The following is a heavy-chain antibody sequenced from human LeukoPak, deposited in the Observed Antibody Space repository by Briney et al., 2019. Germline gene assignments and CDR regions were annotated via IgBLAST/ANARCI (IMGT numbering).Heavy chain of an antibody. J-gene: IGHJ4*02. CDR2: IYPGDSDT. CDR3: ARQRYSYGYGFDY. D-gene: IGHD5-18*01. CDR1: GNSFSSYW. Sequence: GESLKISCKGSGNSFSSYWIGWVRQMPGKGLEWMGIIYPGDSDTRYSPSFQGQVTISADKSISTAYLQWSSLKASDTAMYYCARQRYSYGYGFDYWGQGTLVTVSS. V-gene: IGHV5-51*01.